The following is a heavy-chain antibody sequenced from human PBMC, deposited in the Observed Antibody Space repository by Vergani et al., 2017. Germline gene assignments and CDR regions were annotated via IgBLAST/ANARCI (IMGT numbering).Heavy chain of an antibody. D-gene: IGHD2-15*01. CDR2: ISGSGGST. J-gene: IGHJ6*03. Sequence: EVQLLESGGGLVQPGGSLRLSCAASGFTFSSYAMSWVRQAPGKGLEWVSAISGSGGSTYYADSVKGRFTISRDNAKNTLYLQMNSLRAEDTAVYYCARDPPVVRYYYYYYMDVWGKGTTVTVSS. CDR1: GFTFSSYA. CDR3: ARDPPVVRYYYYYYMDV. V-gene: IGHV3-23*01.